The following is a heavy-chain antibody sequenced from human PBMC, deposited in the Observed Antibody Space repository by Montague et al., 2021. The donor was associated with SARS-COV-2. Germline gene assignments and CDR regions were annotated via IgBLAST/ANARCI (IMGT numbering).Heavy chain of an antibody. D-gene: IGHD1-26*01. Sequence: CAISGDSVSRNSAAWNWIRQSPSRRLERLGRTCYSSKLYNDYAVSVKSLITINPHTSNNQICLQLNSVTPEDTAVYYCARTSASSDYWGQGTLVTVSS. CDR2: TCYSSKLYN. CDR1: GDSVSRNSAA. CDR3: ARTSASSDY. J-gene: IGHJ4*02. V-gene: IGHV6-1*01.